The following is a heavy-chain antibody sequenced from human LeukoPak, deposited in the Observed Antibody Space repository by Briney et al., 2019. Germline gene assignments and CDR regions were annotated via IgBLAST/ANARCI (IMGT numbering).Heavy chain of an antibody. CDR3: ARLSNYYDTTSGYYYSFDH. D-gene: IGHD3-22*01. J-gene: IGHJ4*02. CDR1: GGSISPYY. V-gene: IGHV4-4*07. CDR2: ILASGST. Sequence: PSETLSLTCTVSGGSISPYYWSWIRQPAGKGLEWIGRILASGSTNYNPSLQSRVTISVDKSKNHFSLNLSSVTAADTAVYYCARLSNYYDTTSGYYYSFDHWGQGTLVTVSS.